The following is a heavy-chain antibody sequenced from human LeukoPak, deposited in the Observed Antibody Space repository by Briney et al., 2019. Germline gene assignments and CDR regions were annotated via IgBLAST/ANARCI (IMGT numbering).Heavy chain of an antibody. Sequence: SETLSLTCAVSGGSISSGGYSWSWIRQPPGKGLEWIGYIYHSGSTNYNPSLKSRVTISVDTSKNQFSLKLSSVTAADTAVYYCARRGSGSYYSYYFDYWGQGTLVTVSS. J-gene: IGHJ4*02. CDR1: GGSISSGGYS. D-gene: IGHD3-10*01. CDR2: IYHSGST. CDR3: ARRGSGSYYSYYFDY. V-gene: IGHV4-30-2*01.